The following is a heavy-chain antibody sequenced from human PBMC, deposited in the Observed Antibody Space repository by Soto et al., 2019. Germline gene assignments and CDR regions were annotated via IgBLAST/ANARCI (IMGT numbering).Heavy chain of an antibody. CDR3: AGPLGSPCGGDCLGVYYYYGMDV. J-gene: IGHJ6*02. CDR1: GGSISSSSYY. V-gene: IGHV4-39*01. Sequence: PSETLSLTCTVSGGSISSSSYYWGWIRQPPGKGLEWIGSIYYSGSTYYNPSLKSRVTISVDTSKNQFSLKLSSATAADTAVYYCAGPLGSPCGGDCLGVYYYYGMDVWGQGTTVTVSS. CDR2: IYYSGST. D-gene: IGHD2-21*02.